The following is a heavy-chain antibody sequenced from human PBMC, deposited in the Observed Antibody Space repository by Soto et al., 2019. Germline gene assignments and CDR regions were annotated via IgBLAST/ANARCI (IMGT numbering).Heavy chain of an antibody. CDR3: ASGYCSSTSCYTEYYYYGMDV. D-gene: IGHD2-2*02. V-gene: IGHV1-69*13. CDR1: GGTFSSYA. CDR2: IIPIFGTA. Sequence: ASVKVSCKASGGTFSSYAISWVRQAPGQGLEWMGGIIPIFGTANYAQKFQGRVTITADESTRTAYMELSSLRSEDTAVYYCASGYCSSTSCYTEYYYYGMDVWGQGTTVTVSS. J-gene: IGHJ6*02.